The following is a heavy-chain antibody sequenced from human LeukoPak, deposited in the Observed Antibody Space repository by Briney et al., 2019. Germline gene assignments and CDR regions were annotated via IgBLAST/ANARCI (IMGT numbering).Heavy chain of an antibody. CDR2: ISSSGSTI. CDR1: GFTFSDYY. V-gene: IGHV3-11*04. CDR3: GSRRTAMFGVIKGPIDY. D-gene: IGHD3-3*01. J-gene: IGHJ4*02. Sequence: PGGSLRLSCAASGFTFSDYYMSWIRQAPGKGLEWVSYISSSGSTIYYADSVKGRFTISRDNAKNSLYLQMNSLRAEDTAVYYCGSRRTAMFGVIKGPIDYWGQGTLVTVSS.